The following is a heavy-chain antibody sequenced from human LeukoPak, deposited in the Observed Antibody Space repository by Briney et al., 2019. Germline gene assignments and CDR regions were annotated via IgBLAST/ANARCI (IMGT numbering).Heavy chain of an antibody. CDR1: GFTFSSYA. J-gene: IGHJ4*02. V-gene: IGHV3-23*01. CDR3: ARYYDSSGYPDY. Sequence: GGSLRLSCAASGFTFSSYAMTWVRQAPGKGLEWVSAISGSGGSTYYADSVKGRFAISRDNSKIKLYLQMNSLRAEDTAVYYCARYYDSSGYPDYWGQGTLVTVSS. D-gene: IGHD3-22*01. CDR2: ISGSGGST.